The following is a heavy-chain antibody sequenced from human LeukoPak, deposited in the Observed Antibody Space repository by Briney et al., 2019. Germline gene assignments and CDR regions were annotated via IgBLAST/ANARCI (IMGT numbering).Heavy chain of an antibody. CDR3: ARLGGYDYRNFDY. J-gene: IGHJ4*02. Sequence: SETLSLTRTVSGGSISSYYWSWIRQPPGKGLEGMGYIYYSGSTNYNPSLRSRVTISVDTSKNQFSLKLSSVTAADTAVYYCARLGGYDYRNFDYWGQGTLVTVSS. V-gene: IGHV4-59*08. CDR2: IYYSGST. CDR1: GGSISSYY. D-gene: IGHD5-12*01.